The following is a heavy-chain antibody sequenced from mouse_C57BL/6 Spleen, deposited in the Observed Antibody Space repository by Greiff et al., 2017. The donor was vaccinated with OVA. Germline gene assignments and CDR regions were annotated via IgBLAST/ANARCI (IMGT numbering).Heavy chain of an antibody. Sequence: EVQGVESGGGLVKPGGSLKLSCAASGFTFSDYGMHWVRQAPEKGLEWVAYISSGSSTIYYADTVKGRFTISRDNAKNTLFLQMTSLRSEDTAMYYCARSSIYYDYSQYFDVWGTGTTVTVSS. V-gene: IGHV5-17*01. D-gene: IGHD2-4*01. CDR1: GFTFSDYG. J-gene: IGHJ1*03. CDR3: ARSSIYYDYSQYFDV. CDR2: ISSGSSTI.